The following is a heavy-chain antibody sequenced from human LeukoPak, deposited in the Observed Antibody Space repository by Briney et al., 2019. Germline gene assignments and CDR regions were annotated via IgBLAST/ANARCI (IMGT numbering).Heavy chain of an antibody. V-gene: IGHV4-59*05. D-gene: IGHD3-10*01. Sequence: SETLSLTCTVSGGSISSYYWSWIRQPPGQGLEWIGSIYYSWTTYSYYNPSLKSRVTISVATSKNQFSLKLSSVTAADTALYYCAKEGGYGSGGLDSWGQGTLVTVSS. J-gene: IGHJ4*02. CDR2: IYYSW. CDR3: AKEGGYGSGGLDS. CDR1: GGSISSYY.